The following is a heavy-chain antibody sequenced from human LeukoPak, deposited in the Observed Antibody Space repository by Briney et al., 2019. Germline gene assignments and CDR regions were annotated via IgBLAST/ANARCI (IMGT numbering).Heavy chain of an antibody. V-gene: IGHV3-23*01. D-gene: IGHD6-19*01. Sequence: PGGSLRLSCAASGFTFSSYAMSWVRQAPGRGLVWVSGISGGGEATYYADSVKGRFTISRDNSKSTLYLQMNSLRAEDTALYYCAKDRAYSTGLGNLDDWGQGTLVTVSS. CDR2: ISGGGEAT. CDR3: AKDRAYSTGLGNLDD. CDR1: GFTFSSYA. J-gene: IGHJ4*02.